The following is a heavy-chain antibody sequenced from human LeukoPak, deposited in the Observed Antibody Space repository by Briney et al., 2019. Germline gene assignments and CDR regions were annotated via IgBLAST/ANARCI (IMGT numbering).Heavy chain of an antibody. Sequence: GASVKVSCKASGYTFTTYYMHWVRQAPGQGLEWMGGFDPEDGETIYAQKFQGRVTMTEDTSTDTAYMELSSLRSEDTAVYYCATVAQWFDDLDYWGQGTLVTVSS. D-gene: IGHD3-10*01. CDR3: ATVAQWFDDLDY. CDR1: GYTFTTYY. V-gene: IGHV1-24*01. CDR2: FDPEDGET. J-gene: IGHJ4*02.